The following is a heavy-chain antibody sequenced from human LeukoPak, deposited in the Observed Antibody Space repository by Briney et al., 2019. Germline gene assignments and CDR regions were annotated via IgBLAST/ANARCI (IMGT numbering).Heavy chain of an antibody. CDR2: ISSSGGST. J-gene: IGHJ5*02. CDR1: GFTFSSYA. CDR3: AKDTSRTTFGVVQNWFDP. V-gene: IGHV3-23*01. D-gene: IGHD3-3*01. Sequence: PGGSLRLSCAASGFTFSSYAMSWVRQAPGKGLEWVSAISSSGGSTYYADSVKGRFTISRDNSKNTLYLQMNSLRAEDTAMYYCAKDTSRTTFGVVQNWFDPWGQGTLVTVSS.